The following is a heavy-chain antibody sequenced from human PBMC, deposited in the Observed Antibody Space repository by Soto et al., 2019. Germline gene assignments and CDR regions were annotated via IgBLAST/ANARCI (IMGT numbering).Heavy chain of an antibody. Sequence: GGSLRLSCAASGFTFSSYGMHWVRQAPGKGLEWVAVIWYDGSNKYYADSVKGRFTISRDNSKNTLYLQMNSLRAEDTAVYYCARGRGYFDSSDYYEDFWGQGTKVTVSS. V-gene: IGHV3-33*01. CDR1: GFTFSSYG. D-gene: IGHD3-22*01. CDR2: IWYDGSNK. CDR3: ARGRGYFDSSDYYEDF. J-gene: IGHJ4*02.